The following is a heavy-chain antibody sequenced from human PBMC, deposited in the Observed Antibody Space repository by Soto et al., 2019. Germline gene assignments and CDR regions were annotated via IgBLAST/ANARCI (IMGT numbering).Heavy chain of an antibody. D-gene: IGHD3-16*02. V-gene: IGHV1-24*01. CDR1: GYTLTELS. J-gene: IGHJ4*02. CDR3: ATAEHIWGSYREGSDY. Sequence: ASVKVSCKVSGYTLTELSMHWVRQAPGKGLEWMGGFDPEDGETIYAQKFQGRVTMTEDTSTDTAYMELSSLRSEDTAVYYCATAEHIWGSYREGSDYWGQGTLVTVSS. CDR2: FDPEDGET.